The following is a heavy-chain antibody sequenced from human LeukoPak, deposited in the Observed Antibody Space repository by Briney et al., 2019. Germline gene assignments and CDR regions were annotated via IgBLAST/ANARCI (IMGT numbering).Heavy chain of an antibody. J-gene: IGHJ4*02. CDR2: IFHSGST. Sequence: SETLSLTCTVSGYSISSVYYWGWIRQPPGKGLEWIANIFHSGSTYYNPSLKSRVTISIDTSKNQFSPKLSSVTAADTAVYYCARDSSARYSASWYVVGDFDYWGQGTLVTVSS. V-gene: IGHV4-38-2*02. CDR1: GYSISSVYY. D-gene: IGHD6-13*01. CDR3: ARDSSARYSASWYVVGDFDY.